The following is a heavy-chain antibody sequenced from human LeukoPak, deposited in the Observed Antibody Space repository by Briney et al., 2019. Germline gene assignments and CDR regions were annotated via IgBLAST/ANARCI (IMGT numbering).Heavy chain of an antibody. CDR1: GFTFSSYA. CDR3: ATSMVRGVIDYYYYGMEV. Sequence: GGSLRLSCAASGFTFSSYAMSWVRQAPGKGLEWVSAISGSGGSTYYADSEKGRFTTSRDNSKNTLYLQMNSMRAEDTAVYYCATSMVRGVIDYYYYGMEVWGQGTTVTVSS. J-gene: IGHJ6*02. D-gene: IGHD3-10*01. CDR2: ISGSGGST. V-gene: IGHV3-23*01.